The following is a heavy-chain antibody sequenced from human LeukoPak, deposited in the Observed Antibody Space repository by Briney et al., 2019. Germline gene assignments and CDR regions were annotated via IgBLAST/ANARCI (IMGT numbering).Heavy chain of an antibody. CDR1: GGSISSYY. D-gene: IGHD1-20*01. CDR2: IYTSGST. V-gene: IGHV4-4*07. CDR3: AGVTGTTATFDY. Sequence: SETLSLTCIVSGGSISSYYWSWIRQPAGKGLEWIGRIYTSGSTNYNPSLRSRVTMSVDTSKNQFSLKLSSVTAADTAVYYCAGVTGTTATFDYWGQGSLVTVSS. J-gene: IGHJ4*01.